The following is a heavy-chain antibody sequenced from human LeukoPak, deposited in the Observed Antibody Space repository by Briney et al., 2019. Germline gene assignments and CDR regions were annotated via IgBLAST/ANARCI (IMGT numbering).Heavy chain of an antibody. J-gene: IGHJ5*02. CDR3: ARDSIYDSTGRTP. CDR1: GDSIISDDYY. D-gene: IGHD3-22*01. CDR2: VYYRGTP. Sequence: SETLSLTCTVSGDSIISDDYYWAWIRQPPGKGLGWIGSVYYRGTPYYSASLKSRVTISIDTSKSQFFLKVNSVTAADTAVYFCARDSIYDSTGRTPWGQGYLVTVSS. V-gene: IGHV4-39*07.